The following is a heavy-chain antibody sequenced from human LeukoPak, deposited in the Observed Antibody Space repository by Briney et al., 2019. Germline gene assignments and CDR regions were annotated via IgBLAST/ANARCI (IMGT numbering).Heavy chain of an antibody. CDR1: GFTFSSYD. CDR2: IRYDGSNK. Sequence: GGSLRLSCAASGFTFSSYDIHWVRQAPGKGLEWVAFIRYDGSNKYYADSVRGRFTISRDNSKNTLYLHMNSLRAEDTAVYFCAKGSKAVLFTRDHYMDVWGKGTTVTISS. D-gene: IGHD6-19*01. V-gene: IGHV3-30*02. CDR3: AKGSKAVLFTRDHYMDV. J-gene: IGHJ6*03.